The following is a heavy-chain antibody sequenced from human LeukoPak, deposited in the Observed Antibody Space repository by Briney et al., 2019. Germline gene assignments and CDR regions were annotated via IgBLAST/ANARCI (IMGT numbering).Heavy chain of an antibody. CDR1: GGSISSYY. CDR3: ARDDLDYGGDAGFDY. CDR2: IYYSGST. D-gene: IGHD4-23*01. Sequence: PSETLSLTCTVSGGSISSYYWSWIRQPPGKGLEWIGYIYYSGSTNYNPSLKSRVTISVDTSKNQFSLKLSSVTAADTAVYYCARDDLDYGGDAGFDYWGQGALVTVSS. V-gene: IGHV4-59*01. J-gene: IGHJ4*02.